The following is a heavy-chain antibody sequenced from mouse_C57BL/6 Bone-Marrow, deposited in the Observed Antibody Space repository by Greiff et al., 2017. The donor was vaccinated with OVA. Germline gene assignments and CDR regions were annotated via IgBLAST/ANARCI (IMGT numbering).Heavy chain of an antibody. Sequence: QVQLKQSGAELVRPGTSVKMSCKASGYTFTNYWIGWAKQRPGHGLEWIGDIYPGGGYTNYNEKFKGKATLTADKSSSTAYMQFSSLTSEDSAIYYCARTGDGYYWYFDVWGTETTVTVSS. D-gene: IGHD2-3*01. CDR3: ARTGDGYYWYFDV. J-gene: IGHJ1*03. CDR2: IYPGGGYT. CDR1: GYTFTNYW. V-gene: IGHV1-63*01.